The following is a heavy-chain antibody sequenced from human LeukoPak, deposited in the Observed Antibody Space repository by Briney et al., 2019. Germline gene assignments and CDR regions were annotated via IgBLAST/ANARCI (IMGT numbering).Heavy chain of an antibody. D-gene: IGHD3-22*01. CDR1: GFTFSSYA. V-gene: IGHV3-23*01. Sequence: GGSLRLSCAASGFTFSSYAMSWVRQAPGKGLEWVSAISGSGGSTYYADSVKGRFTISRGNSKNTLYLQMNSLRAEDTAVYYCAKDRASYYYDSSGPVWGQGTLVTVSS. CDR3: AKDRASYYYDSSGPV. CDR2: ISGSGGST. J-gene: IGHJ4*02.